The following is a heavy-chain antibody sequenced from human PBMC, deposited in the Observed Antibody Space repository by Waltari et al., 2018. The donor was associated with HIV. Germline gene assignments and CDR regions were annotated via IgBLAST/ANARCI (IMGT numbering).Heavy chain of an antibody. CDR3: ARGRGALDS. V-gene: IGHV3-7*01. Sequence: VESGGGSVQPGGSLKLSCAVSGFNFDSYWMTWVRQASGKGLEWVANINQDGSEEYFLESVKGRFTVFRDTAKKLVFLQMNRLTDDDTAVYYCARGRGALDSWGQGAQVTVSS. D-gene: IGHD1-26*01. CDR1: GFNFDSYW. CDR2: INQDGSEE. J-gene: IGHJ4*02.